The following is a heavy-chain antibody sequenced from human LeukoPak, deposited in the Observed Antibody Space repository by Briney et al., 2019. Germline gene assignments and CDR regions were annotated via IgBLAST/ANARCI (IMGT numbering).Heavy chain of an antibody. CDR3: AREFRLSFRAVAGSPDY. D-gene: IGHD6-19*01. J-gene: IGHJ4*02. CDR1: GFTFSSYS. Sequence: PGRSLRLSCAASGFTFSSYSMNWVRQAPGKGLEWVSYISSSGSTIYYADSVKGRFTISRDNSKNTLYLQMNSLRAEDTAVYYCAREFRLSFRAVAGSPDYWGQGTLVTVSS. CDR2: ISSSGSTI. V-gene: IGHV3-48*01.